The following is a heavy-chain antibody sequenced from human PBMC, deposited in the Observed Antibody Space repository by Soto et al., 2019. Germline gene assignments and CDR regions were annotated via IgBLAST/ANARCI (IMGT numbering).Heavy chain of an antibody. CDR1: GFTFSRHA. CDR2: FSGPGGGT. V-gene: IGHV3-23*01. CDR3: AKGKISTTTYTSFDS. D-gene: IGHD1-26*01. Sequence: PGGSLRLSCAASGFTFSRHAMSWVRQAPGKGLEWVPTFSGPGGGTSYAGSVKGRFTISRDNFKSTLYLQMSGLRAEDTAVYYCAKGKISTTTYTSFDSWGQGTLVTVSS. J-gene: IGHJ5*01.